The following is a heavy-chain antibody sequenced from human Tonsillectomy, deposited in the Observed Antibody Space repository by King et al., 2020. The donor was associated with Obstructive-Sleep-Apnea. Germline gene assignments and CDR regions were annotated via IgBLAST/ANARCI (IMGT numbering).Heavy chain of an antibody. D-gene: IGHD3-3*01. CDR3: ARGGMYYDFWSGPKLYYFDY. CDR1: GGSISSTSYY. V-gene: IGHV4-39*07. CDR2: IYYSGST. Sequence: LQLQESGPGLVKPSATLSLTCTVSGGSISSTSYYWGWIRQPPGKGLEWLGSIYYSGSTYYNPSLKSRVTISVDTSKNQFSLKLSSVTAADTAVYYCARGGMYYDFWSGPKLYYFDYWGQGTLVTVSS. J-gene: IGHJ4*02.